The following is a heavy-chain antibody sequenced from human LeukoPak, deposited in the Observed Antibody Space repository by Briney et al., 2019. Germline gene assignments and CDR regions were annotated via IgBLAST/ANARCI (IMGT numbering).Heavy chain of an antibody. CDR2: INPNSGGT. Sequence: ASVKVSCKASGYTFTGYYMHWVRQAPGQGLEWMGWINPNSGGTNYAQKFQGRVTMTRDTSISTAYMELSSLRSEDTAVYYCARDRTGSGWYGSSYWYFDLWGRGTLVTVSS. CDR1: GYTFTGYY. V-gene: IGHV1-2*02. CDR3: ARDRTGSGWYGSSYWYFDL. J-gene: IGHJ2*01. D-gene: IGHD6-19*01.